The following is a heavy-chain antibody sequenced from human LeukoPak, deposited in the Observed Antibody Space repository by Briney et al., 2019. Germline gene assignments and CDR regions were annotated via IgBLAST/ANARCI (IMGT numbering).Heavy chain of an antibody. J-gene: IGHJ5*02. V-gene: IGHV3-21*01. CDR2: ISDSGTYI. D-gene: IGHD3-3*01. CDR3: ARSVSDDFWSGYPHWFDP. CDR1: GFTFSTYS. Sequence: GGSLRLSCAASGFTFSTYSMNWVRQAPGKGLEWVSSISDSGTYIYYADSVKSRFTISRDNAKNSLFLQMNSLRAEDTAVYYCARSVSDDFWSGYPHWFDPWGQGTLVTVSS.